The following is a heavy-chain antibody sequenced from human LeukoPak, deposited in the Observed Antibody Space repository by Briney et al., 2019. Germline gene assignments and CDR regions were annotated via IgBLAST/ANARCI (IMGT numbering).Heavy chain of an antibody. Sequence: GASVKVSCKASGGTFSSYAISWVLQAPGQGLEWMGGIIPIFGTANYAQKFQGKVTITADESTSTAYMELSSLRSEDTAVYYCARLGATTAAYWGQGTLVTVSS. CDR3: ARLGATTAAY. J-gene: IGHJ4*02. V-gene: IGHV1-69*01. CDR2: IIPIFGTA. CDR1: GGTFSSYA. D-gene: IGHD1-26*01.